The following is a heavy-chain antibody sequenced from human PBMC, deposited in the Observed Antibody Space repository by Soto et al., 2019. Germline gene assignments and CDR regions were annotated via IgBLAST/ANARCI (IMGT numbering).Heavy chain of an antibody. CDR1: GGSIRDYF. Sequence: QVQLQESGPGLVKPSETLSLTCTVSGGSIRDYFWTWIRQPPGKGLEWIGYIYYSGRTNYTPSLKSRVSISVDTAKNHFSLQLRSVTAADTAVYYCARVGGDDFGDSGGFDYWGQGTLVTVSS. CDR2: IYYSGRT. CDR3: ARVGGDDFGDSGGFDY. V-gene: IGHV4-59*01. J-gene: IGHJ4*02. D-gene: IGHD4-17*01.